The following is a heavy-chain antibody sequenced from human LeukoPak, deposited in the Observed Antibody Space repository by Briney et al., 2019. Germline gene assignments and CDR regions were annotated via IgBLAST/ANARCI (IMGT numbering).Heavy chain of an antibody. V-gene: IGHV3-21*01. D-gene: IGHD2-2*01. CDR1: GFTFSDYS. J-gene: IGHJ6*03. Sequence: GGSLRLSCGASGFTFSDYSMNWVRQTPGKGLAWVASITSAGGYTYYADSVKGRFTISRDNAQNSLFLQMNSLRAEDTAVYFCATSGGFVLPNAITGNWYMDVWGRGTSVTVSS. CDR3: ATSGGFVLPNAITGNWYMDV. CDR2: ITSAGGYT.